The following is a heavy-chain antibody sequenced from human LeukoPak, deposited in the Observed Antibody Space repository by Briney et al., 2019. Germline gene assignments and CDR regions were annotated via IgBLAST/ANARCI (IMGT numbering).Heavy chain of an antibody. CDR3: ARGTTVTTPFDY. CDR2: IIPIFGTA. D-gene: IGHD4-17*01. J-gene: IGHJ4*02. CDR1: GGTFSSYA. V-gene: IGHV1-69*13. Sequence: SVKVSCKASGGTFSSYAISWVRQAPGQGLEWMGGIIPIFGTANYAQKFQGRVTVTADESTSTAYMELSSLRSEDTAVYYCARGTTVTTPFDYWGQGTLVTVSS.